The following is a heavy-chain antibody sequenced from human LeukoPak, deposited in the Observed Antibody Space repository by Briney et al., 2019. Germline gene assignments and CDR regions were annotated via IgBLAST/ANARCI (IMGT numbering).Heavy chain of an antibody. Sequence: PGGSLRLSCAASRFTFSNYAMSWVRQAPGKGLEWVSAISGSGESTSYADSVKGRFTISRDNSKDTLYLQMNSLRADDTAVYYCAKAYSSGWYYFDYWGQGTLVTVSS. CDR3: AKAYSSGWYYFDY. V-gene: IGHV3-23*01. CDR2: ISGSGEST. D-gene: IGHD6-19*01. CDR1: RFTFSNYA. J-gene: IGHJ4*02.